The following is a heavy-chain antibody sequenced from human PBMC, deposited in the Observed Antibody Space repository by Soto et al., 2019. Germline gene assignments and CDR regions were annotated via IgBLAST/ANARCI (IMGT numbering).Heavy chain of an antibody. Sequence: GGSLRLSCAASGFVFADYGVHWVRQAPGKGLEWVAVISFDGTNKFYADSVKGRFTISRDNSNNTLYLQMSSLRTEDTAVYYCAKDTLYPVVSYFYYGLDVWGQGTTVTVSS. J-gene: IGHJ6*02. CDR3: AKDTLYPVVSYFYYGLDV. CDR1: GFVFADYG. V-gene: IGHV3-30*18. D-gene: IGHD2-8*01. CDR2: ISFDGTNK.